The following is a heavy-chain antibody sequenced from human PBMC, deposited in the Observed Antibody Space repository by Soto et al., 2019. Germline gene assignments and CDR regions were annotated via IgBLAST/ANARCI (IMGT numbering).Heavy chain of an antibody. CDR3: AREPMVRAAHGFDI. CDR1: GYTFTGHY. J-gene: IGHJ3*02. CDR2: INPNSVGT. D-gene: IGHD3-10*01. Sequence: ASVKVSCKASGYTFTGHYMHWVRQAPGQGLEWMGWINPNSVGTNYAQNFQGRVTMTRDTSISTAYMELSRLRSDHTAVYYCAREPMVRAAHGFDIWGQGTMVTVSS. V-gene: IGHV1-2*02.